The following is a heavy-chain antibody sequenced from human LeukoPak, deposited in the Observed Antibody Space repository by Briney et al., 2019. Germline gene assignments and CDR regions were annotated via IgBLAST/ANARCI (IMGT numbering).Heavy chain of an antibody. CDR1: GGSISSGGYY. Sequence: PSETLSLTSTVSGGSISSGGYYWSWIRQHPGKGLEWIGYIYYSGSTYYNPSLKSRVTISVDTTKNQFSLKLSSVTAADTAVYYCARARSGYSGPFDYWGQGTLVTVSS. CDR3: ARARSGYSGPFDY. D-gene: IGHD5-12*01. J-gene: IGHJ4*02. CDR2: IYYSGST. V-gene: IGHV4-31*03.